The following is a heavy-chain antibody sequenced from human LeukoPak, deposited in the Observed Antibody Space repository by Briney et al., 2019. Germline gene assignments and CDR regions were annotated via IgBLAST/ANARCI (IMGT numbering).Heavy chain of an antibody. CDR3: VSALQTSNYYYGMDV. Sequence: SVKVSCKASGRTFSSYAISWVRQAPGQGLEWMGGIIPIFGTANYAQKFQGRVTITADKSTSTAYMELSSLRSEDTAVYYCVSALQTSNYYYGMDVWGKGTTVTVSS. J-gene: IGHJ6*04. CDR2: IIPIFGTA. V-gene: IGHV1-69*06. CDR1: GRTFSSYA.